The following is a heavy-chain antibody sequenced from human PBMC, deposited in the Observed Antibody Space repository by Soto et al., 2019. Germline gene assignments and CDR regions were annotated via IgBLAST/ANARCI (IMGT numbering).Heavy chain of an antibody. Sequence: QVQLQESGPGLVKPSETLSLTCTVSGGSVSSGRYYWSWSRQPPGKGLEWIGYIYYSGRTSYNSSLKSRLTISVDTSKNQFSLKLSSVPAADTAIYYCARSGAGSGWLGGQGTLVTVSS. J-gene: IGHJ4*02. CDR2: IYYSGRT. CDR3: ARSGAGSGWL. CDR1: GGSVSSGRYY. D-gene: IGHD6-19*01. V-gene: IGHV4-61*01.